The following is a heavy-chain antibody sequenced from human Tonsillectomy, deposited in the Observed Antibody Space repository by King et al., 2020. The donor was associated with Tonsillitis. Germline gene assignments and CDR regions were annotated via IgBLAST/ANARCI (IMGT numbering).Heavy chain of an antibody. CDR2: IISSGSTI. D-gene: IGHD3-10*01. J-gene: IGHJ3*02. CDR1: GFTFSSYE. Sequence: VQLVESGGGLVQPGGSLRLSCAASGFTFSSYEMNWVRQAPGKGLEWVSYIISSGSTIYYADSVKGRCTISRDSAKNSLYLQMNSLRAEDTAVYYCARVTMIRGVIAAFDIWGQGTMVTVSS. CDR3: ARVTMIRGVIAAFDI. V-gene: IGHV3-48*03.